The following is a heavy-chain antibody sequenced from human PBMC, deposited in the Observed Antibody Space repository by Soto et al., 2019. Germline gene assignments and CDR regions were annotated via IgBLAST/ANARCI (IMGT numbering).Heavy chain of an antibody. CDR1: GFTFGCYA. CDR2: ISGSGGST. CDR3: AKDLVAGIDY. J-gene: IGHJ4*02. D-gene: IGHD2-15*01. V-gene: IGHV3-23*01. Sequence: PGGSLRLSCAASGFTFGCYAMSWVRQAPGKGLEWVSAISGSGGSTYYADSVKGRFTISRDNSKNTLYLQMNSLRAEDTAVYYCAKDLVAGIDYWGQGTLVTVSS.